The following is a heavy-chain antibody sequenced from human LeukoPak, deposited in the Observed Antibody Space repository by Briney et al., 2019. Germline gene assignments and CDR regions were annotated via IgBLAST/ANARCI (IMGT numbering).Heavy chain of an antibody. D-gene: IGHD6-19*01. CDR1: GFTFRSHT. CDR3: AKDSNGWYQRGSNYFDY. CDR2: ISSDGGTQ. Sequence: GGSLRLSCAASGFTFRSHTMHWARQAPGKGLEWVAVISSDGGTQYYAESVKGRFTVSRDNSKNTLYLQMNSLRAEDTAEYYCAKDSNGWYQRGSNYFDYWGQGTLVTVSS. V-gene: IGHV3-30*04. J-gene: IGHJ4*02.